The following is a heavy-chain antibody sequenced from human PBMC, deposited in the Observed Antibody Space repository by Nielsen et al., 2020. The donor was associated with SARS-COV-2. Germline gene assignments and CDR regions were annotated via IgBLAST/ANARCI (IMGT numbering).Heavy chain of an antibody. CDR3: ARVGASYRNSYGLDV. CDR1: GFTSSNFA. J-gene: IGHJ6*02. Sequence: GESLKISCVASGFTSSNFALHWVRQAPGKGLDWMAVTSYDGSMTFYADSVKGRFTISRDNSKNTLYLQMNGLRVEDTAVYYCARVGASYRNSYGLDVWGQGTTVTVSS. D-gene: IGHD3-10*01. CDR2: TSYDGSMT. V-gene: IGHV3-30*03.